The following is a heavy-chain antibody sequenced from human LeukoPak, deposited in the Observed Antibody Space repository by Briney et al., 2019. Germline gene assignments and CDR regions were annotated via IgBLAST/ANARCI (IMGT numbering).Heavy chain of an antibody. CDR3: ARHRIVGAIVFDH. J-gene: IGHJ4*02. Sequence: PSETLSLTCTVSGGSISSSSYYWGWIRQPPGKGLEWIGSIYYSGSTYYNPSLKSRVTISVDTSKNQFSLKLSSVTAADTAVYYCARHRIVGAIVFDHWGQGTLVTVSS. CDR1: GGSISSSSYY. V-gene: IGHV4-39*01. CDR2: IYYSGST. D-gene: IGHD1-26*01.